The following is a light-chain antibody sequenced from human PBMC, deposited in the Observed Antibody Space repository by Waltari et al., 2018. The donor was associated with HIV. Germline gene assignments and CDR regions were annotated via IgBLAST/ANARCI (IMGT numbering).Light chain of an antibody. Sequence: QSALTQPASLSASPGQSITISCPASSDDVGGYSYVSWYQQFPGKAPKLLISEDTDRASEISLRFSGSKSANTASLTISGLRPEDEADYFCASFSSTSTYVFGTGTKVTVL. CDR1: SDDVGGYSY. CDR2: EDT. J-gene: IGLJ1*01. V-gene: IGLV2-14*03. CDR3: ASFSSTSTYV.